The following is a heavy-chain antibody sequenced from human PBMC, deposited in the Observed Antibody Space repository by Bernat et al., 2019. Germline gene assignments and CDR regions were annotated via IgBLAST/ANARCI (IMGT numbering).Heavy chain of an antibody. V-gene: IGHV2-5*02. J-gene: IGHJ4*01. CDR1: GFSISTNRVA. D-gene: IGHD2-21*02. CDR3: ARDDCDYVDF. Sequence: QITLKESGPTLVKPTQTLSLTCTFSGFSISTNRVAVGWIRQPPGKALEWLALIYWDNDKRYSTSLKSRLTITKATAKNQVVLTMTNMEPVDTATYYCARDDCDYVDFWGPGTLVTVSS. CDR2: IYWDNDK.